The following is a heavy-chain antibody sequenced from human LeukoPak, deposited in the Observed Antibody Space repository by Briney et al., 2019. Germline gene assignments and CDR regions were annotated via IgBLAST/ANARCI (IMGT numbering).Heavy chain of an antibody. Sequence: ASVKVSCKASGYTFTGYYMHWVRQAPGQGLEWMGWINPNSGGTNYAQKFQGRVTMTRDTSISTAYMELSRLRSDDTAVYYCAREFSKDYGPAFDYWGQGTLVTVSS. V-gene: IGHV1-2*02. CDR2: INPNSGGT. D-gene: IGHD3-16*01. CDR3: AREFSKDYGPAFDY. J-gene: IGHJ4*02. CDR1: GYTFTGYY.